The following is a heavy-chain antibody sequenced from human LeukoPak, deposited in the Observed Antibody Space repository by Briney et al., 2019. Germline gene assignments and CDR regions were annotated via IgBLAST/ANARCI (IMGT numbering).Heavy chain of an antibody. Sequence: VGSLRVSSAASLFTFSSYATHTVRPAPRKGLEWGAVISYDGSNKYYADSVKGRFTISRDNSKNTLYLQMNSLRAEDTAVYYCAGGGGGYSGSYYGYWGQGTLVTVSS. D-gene: IGHD1-26*01. V-gene: IGHV3-30*01. CDR2: ISYDGSNK. CDR1: LFTFSSYA. CDR3: AGGGGGYSGSYYGY. J-gene: IGHJ4*02.